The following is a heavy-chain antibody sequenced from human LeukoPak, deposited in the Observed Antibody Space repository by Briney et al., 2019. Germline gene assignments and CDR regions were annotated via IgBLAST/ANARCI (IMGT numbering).Heavy chain of an antibody. V-gene: IGHV3-15*01. J-gene: IGHJ3*02. CDR1: GFSFTNAW. D-gene: IGHD2-2*02. CDR2: IKRKNNGGTT. Sequence: PGGSLTLSCAASGFSFTNAWMSWVRQAPGKGVEWVGRIKRKNNGGTTDYATPVKGRFTISRDDSKNTLYLEMDSLKTEDTAVYYCTTEGCLSTRCYTPNAFDIWGPGTVVTVSS. CDR3: TTEGCLSTRCYTPNAFDI.